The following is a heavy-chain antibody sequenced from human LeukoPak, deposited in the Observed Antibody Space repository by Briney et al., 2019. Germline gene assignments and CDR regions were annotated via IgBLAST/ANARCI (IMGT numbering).Heavy chain of an antibody. J-gene: IGHJ6*02. Sequence: ASVKVPCKASGYTFTSYAMNWVRQAPGQGLEWMGWINTNTGNPTYAQGFTGRFVFSLDTSVSTAYLQISSLKAEDTAVYYCATRGSIVVPAAKRQYYYGMDVWGQGTTVTVSS. V-gene: IGHV7-4-1*02. CDR3: ATRGSIVVPAAKRQYYYGMDV. D-gene: IGHD2-2*01. CDR2: INTNTGNP. CDR1: GYTFTSYA.